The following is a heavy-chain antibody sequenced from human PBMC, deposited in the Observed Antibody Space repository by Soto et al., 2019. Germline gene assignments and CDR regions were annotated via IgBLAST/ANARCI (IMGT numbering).Heavy chain of an antibody. CDR3: AKLLGSGIYFPHGY. CDR2: ISGSGGST. V-gene: IGHV3-23*01. Sequence: GGSLRLSCAASGFTFSSYVMSWVRQAPGKGLEWVSAISGSGGSTYYADSAKGRFTISRDNSKNTLYLQMNSLRAEDTAVYYCAKLLGSGIYFPHGYWGQGTLVTVSS. J-gene: IGHJ4*02. D-gene: IGHD3-10*01. CDR1: GFTFSSYV.